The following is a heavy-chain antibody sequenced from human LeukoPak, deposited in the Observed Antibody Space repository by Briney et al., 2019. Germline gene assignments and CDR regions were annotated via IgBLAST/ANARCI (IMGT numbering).Heavy chain of an antibody. J-gene: IGHJ6*03. CDR2: INTDGSST. V-gene: IGHV3-74*01. CDR1: GFTFSSYW. D-gene: IGHD2-2*01. CDR3: ARGGGCSSTRCYLGYYYYMDV. Sequence: GGSLRLSCAASGFTFSSYWMHWVRQAPGKRLVWISRINTDGSSTSYADSVKGRFTISRDNAKNTLYLQMNSLRAEDMAVYYCARGGGCSSTRCYLGYYYYMDVWGKGTTVTVSS.